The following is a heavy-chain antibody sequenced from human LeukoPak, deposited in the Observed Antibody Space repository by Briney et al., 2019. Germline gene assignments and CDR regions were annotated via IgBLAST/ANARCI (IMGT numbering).Heavy chain of an antibody. D-gene: IGHD3-22*01. CDR3: ARGGYYFDSSGYYFLDC. CDR2: ISAYNGNT. Sequence: ASVKVSCKASGYTFTSYGISWVRQAPGQGLEWMGWISAYNGNTNYAQKLQGRVTMTTDTSTSTAYMELRSLRSDDTAVYYCARGGYYFDSSGYYFLDCWGQGTLVTVSS. J-gene: IGHJ4*02. V-gene: IGHV1-18*01. CDR1: GYTFTSYG.